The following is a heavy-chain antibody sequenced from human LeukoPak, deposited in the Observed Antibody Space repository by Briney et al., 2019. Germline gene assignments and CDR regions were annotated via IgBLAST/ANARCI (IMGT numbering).Heavy chain of an antibody. CDR2: ISAYNGNT. J-gene: IGHJ5*02. Sequence: ASVKVSCKASGYTFTSYGISWVRQAPGQGLEWMGWISAYNGNTNYAQKLQGRGTMATDTSTSTAYMELRSLRSDDTAVYYCARWGIPYYYDSSGYYAWGQGTLVTVSP. V-gene: IGHV1-18*01. CDR3: ARWGIPYYYDSSGYYA. CDR1: GYTFTSYG. D-gene: IGHD3-22*01.